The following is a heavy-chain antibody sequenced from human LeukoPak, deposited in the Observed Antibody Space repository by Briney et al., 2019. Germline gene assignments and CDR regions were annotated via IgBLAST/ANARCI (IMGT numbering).Heavy chain of an antibody. V-gene: IGHV4-59*01. CDR2: IHYSGTT. D-gene: IGHD2-21*01. CDR1: GGSISSYY. Sequence: SETLSLTCTVSGGSISSYYWAWIRQPPGKGLEWIGYIHYSGTTYYSASLKSRVTISVDSSRTQFSLKLSSVTAADTAVYYCARDYSPIVVVIAAPGLFDPWGQGTLVTVSS. CDR3: ARDYSPIVVVIAAPGLFDP. J-gene: IGHJ5*02.